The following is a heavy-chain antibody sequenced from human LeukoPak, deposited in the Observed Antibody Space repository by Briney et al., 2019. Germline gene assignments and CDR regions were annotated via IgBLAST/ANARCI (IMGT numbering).Heavy chain of an antibody. CDR1: GFTFNTYN. CDR2: ISSSSSYI. V-gene: IGHV3-21*01. Sequence: GGSLRLSCAASGFTFNTYNMNWVRQAPGKGLEWVSSISSSSSYIYYADSVKGRFTISRDNAKNSLYLQMNSLRAEDTAVYYCARVKDPAYPGAFDIWGQGTRVTVSS. CDR3: ARVKDPAYPGAFDI. J-gene: IGHJ3*02.